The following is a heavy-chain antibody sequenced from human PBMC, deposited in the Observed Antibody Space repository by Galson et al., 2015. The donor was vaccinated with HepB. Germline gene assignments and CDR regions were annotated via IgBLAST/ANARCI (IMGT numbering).Heavy chain of an antibody. CDR1: GYTFTSYA. D-gene: IGHD1-26*01. CDR3: ATSTNSDATEWELTPYFDY. CDR2: INTNTGNP. Sequence: SVKVSCKASGYTFTSYAMNWVRQAPGQGLEWMGWINTNTGNPTYAQGFTGRFVFSLDTSVSTAYLQISSLKAEDTAVYYCATSTNSDATEWELTPYFDYWGQGTLVTVSS. V-gene: IGHV7-4-1*02. J-gene: IGHJ4*02.